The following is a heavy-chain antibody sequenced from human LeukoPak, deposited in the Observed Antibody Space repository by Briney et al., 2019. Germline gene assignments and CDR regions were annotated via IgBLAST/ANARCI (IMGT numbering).Heavy chain of an antibody. J-gene: IGHJ4*02. CDR2: IYCSGST. D-gene: IGHD3-22*01. CDR3: ARQFAKRRNYYDSSGYLDIFDY. CDR1: GGSISSSSYY. V-gene: IGHV4-39*01. Sequence: SETLFLTCTVSGGSISSSSYYRGWIRQPPEKGLEWIGSIYCSGSTYYNPSLKSRVTISVDTSKNQFSLKLSSVTAADTAVYYCARQFAKRRNYYDSSGYLDIFDYWGQGTLVTVSS.